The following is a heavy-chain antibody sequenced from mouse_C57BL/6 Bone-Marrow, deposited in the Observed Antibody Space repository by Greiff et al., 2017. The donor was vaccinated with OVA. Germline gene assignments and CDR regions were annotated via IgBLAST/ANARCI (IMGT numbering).Heavy chain of an antibody. D-gene: IGHD6-5*01. Sequence: DVKLVESGGGLVQPGGSLSLSCAASGFTFTDYYMSWVRQPPGKALEWLGFIRNKANGYTTEYSASVKGRFTISRDNSQSILYLQMNALRAEDSATYYCARSSYYYYAMDYWGQGTSVTVSS. CDR3: ARSSYYYYAMDY. CDR2: IRNKANGYTT. V-gene: IGHV7-3*01. CDR1: GFTFTDYY. J-gene: IGHJ4*01.